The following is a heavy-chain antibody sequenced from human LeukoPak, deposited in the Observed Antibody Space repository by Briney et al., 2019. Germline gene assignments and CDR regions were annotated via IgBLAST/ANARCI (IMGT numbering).Heavy chain of an antibody. D-gene: IGHD3-9*01. V-gene: IGHV4-34*01. Sequence: SETLSLTCTVTGGSISSYYWSWIRQPPGKGLEWIGEINHSGSTNYNPSLKSRVTISVDTSKNQFSLKLSSVTAADTAVYYCARKPLRYFDWLGNAFDIWGQGTMVTVSS. J-gene: IGHJ3*02. CDR2: INHSGST. CDR1: GGSISSYY. CDR3: ARKPLRYFDWLGNAFDI.